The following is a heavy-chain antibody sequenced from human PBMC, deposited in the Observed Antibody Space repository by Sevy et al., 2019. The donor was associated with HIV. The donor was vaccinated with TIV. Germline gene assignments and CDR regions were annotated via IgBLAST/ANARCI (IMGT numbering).Heavy chain of an antibody. CDR3: ARELYYDSSGPFDY. CDR1: GFTFSSYE. J-gene: IGHJ4*02. Sequence: GGSLRLSCAASGFTFSSYEMNWVRQAPGKGLEWVSYISSSGSTIYYADSVKGRFTISRDNAKNSLYLQMNSLRAEDTAVYYCARELYYDSSGPFDYWGQGTLVTVSS. CDR2: ISSSGSTI. D-gene: IGHD3-22*01. V-gene: IGHV3-48*03.